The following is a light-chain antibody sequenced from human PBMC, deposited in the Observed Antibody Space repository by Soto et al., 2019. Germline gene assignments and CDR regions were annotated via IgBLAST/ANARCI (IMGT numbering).Light chain of an antibody. CDR3: SSYAGTNNLL. V-gene: IGLV2-8*01. J-gene: IGLJ3*02. CDR2: EVS. Sequence: QSALTQPPSASGSPGQSVTISCTGTSSDVGGHNYVSWYQQHPGKAPKVMIYEVSKRPSGVPDRFSGSKSGNTASLTVSGLQADDEADYYCSSYAGTNNLLFGGGTKVTVL. CDR1: SSDVGGHNY.